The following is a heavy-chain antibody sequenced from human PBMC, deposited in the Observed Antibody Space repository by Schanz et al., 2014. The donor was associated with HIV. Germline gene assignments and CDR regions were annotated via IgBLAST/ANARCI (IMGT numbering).Heavy chain of an antibody. CDR2: IRNKANTYTT. J-gene: IGHJ2*01. CDR1: GFTFSDHY. CDR3: ALSRPSGYGGSWYFDL. V-gene: IGHV3-72*01. Sequence: EVQLVESGGGLVRPGGSLRLSCAASGFTFSDHYRDWVRQAPGKGLEWLGRIRNKANTYTTEYAASVKGRFTISRDDSRNSLFLQMNSLRAEDTAVYYCALSRPSGYGGSWYFDLWGQGTAVIVSS. D-gene: IGHD2-15*01.